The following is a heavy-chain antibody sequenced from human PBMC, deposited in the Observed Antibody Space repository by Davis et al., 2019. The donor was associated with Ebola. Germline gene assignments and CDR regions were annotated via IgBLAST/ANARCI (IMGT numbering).Heavy chain of an antibody. Sequence: PGGSLRLSCAASGFTFSSYWMSWVRQAPGKGLEWVANIKQDGSEKYYVDSVKGRFTISRDNAKNSLYLQMNSLRAEDTAVYYCARGYVVVPAAMNGMDVWGQGTTVTVSS. CDR3: ARGYVVVPAAMNGMDV. D-gene: IGHD2-2*01. J-gene: IGHJ6*02. V-gene: IGHV3-7*01. CDR2: IKQDGSEK. CDR1: GFTFSSYW.